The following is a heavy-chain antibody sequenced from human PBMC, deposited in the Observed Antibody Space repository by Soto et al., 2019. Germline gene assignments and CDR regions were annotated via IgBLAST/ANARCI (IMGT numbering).Heavy chain of an antibody. CDR2: IKQDGSEK. V-gene: IGHV3-7*03. Sequence: EVQLVESGGGLVQPGGSLRLSCAASGFTFSRYWMSWVRQAPGKGLEWVANIKQDGSEKYYVDSVKGRFTISRDNAKNSLYLQMSSLRAEDTAVYYCAKESGIAVAATDIDYWGQGALVTVSS. D-gene: IGHD6-19*01. CDR3: AKESGIAVAATDIDY. CDR1: GFTFSRYW. J-gene: IGHJ4*02.